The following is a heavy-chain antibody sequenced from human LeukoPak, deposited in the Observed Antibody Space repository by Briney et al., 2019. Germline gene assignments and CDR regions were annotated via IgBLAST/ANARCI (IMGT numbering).Heavy chain of an antibody. J-gene: IGHJ5*02. Sequence: KSSETLSLTCSVSGGSISNYYWSWIRQPPGKGLEWIGYIYYSGSTDYNPSLKSRVTISVDTSKNQFSLNLNSVTAADTAVYYCARDIVDTTLRTWGQGTLVTVSS. V-gene: IGHV4-59*01. CDR1: GGSISNYY. D-gene: IGHD5-18*01. CDR3: ARDIVDTTLRT. CDR2: IYYSGST.